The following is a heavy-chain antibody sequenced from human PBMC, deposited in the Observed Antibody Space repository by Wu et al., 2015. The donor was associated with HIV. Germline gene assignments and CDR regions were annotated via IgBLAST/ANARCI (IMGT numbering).Heavy chain of an antibody. V-gene: IGHV1-2*02. Sequence: QVQLVQSGAEVKKPGASVKVSCKVSGYTVTESSIHWVRQAPGQGLDWMGWICPKSGDINYAQKFQGRVTMTRDTSISTAYMELTRLRSDDTAVYYCARVRSVVLLNVQRYGMDVWGQGTTVTVSS. D-gene: IGHD6-25*01. CDR2: ICPKSGDI. J-gene: IGHJ6*02. CDR3: ARVRSVVLLNVQRYGMDV. CDR1: GYTVTESS.